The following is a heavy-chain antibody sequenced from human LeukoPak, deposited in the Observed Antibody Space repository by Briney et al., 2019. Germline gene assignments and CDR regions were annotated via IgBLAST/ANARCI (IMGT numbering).Heavy chain of an antibody. CDR3: ARDLAWGAFDY. CDR2: IKQDGSEK. CDR1: GFTFSSYW. Sequence: GGSPRLSCAASGFTFSSYWMSWVRQAPGKGLEWVANIKQDGSEKYYVDSVKGRFTISRDNAKNSLSLQMNSLRVEDTAVYYCARDLAWGAFDYWGQGTLVTVSS. J-gene: IGHJ4*02. D-gene: IGHD7-27*01. V-gene: IGHV3-7*03.